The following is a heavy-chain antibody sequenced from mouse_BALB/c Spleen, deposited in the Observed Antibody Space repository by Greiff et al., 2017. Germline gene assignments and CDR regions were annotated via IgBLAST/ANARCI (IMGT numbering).Heavy chain of an antibody. D-gene: IGHD3-2*01. Sequence: QVQLQQSGAELMKPGASVKISCKATGYTFSSYWIEWVKQRPGHGLEWIGEILPGSGSTNYNEKFKGKATFTADTSSNTAYMQLSSLTSEDSAVYYCARSLDSSGRGAYWGQGTLVTVSA. J-gene: IGHJ3*01. CDR3: ARSLDSSGRGAY. V-gene: IGHV1-9*01. CDR2: ILPGSGST. CDR1: GYTFSSYW.